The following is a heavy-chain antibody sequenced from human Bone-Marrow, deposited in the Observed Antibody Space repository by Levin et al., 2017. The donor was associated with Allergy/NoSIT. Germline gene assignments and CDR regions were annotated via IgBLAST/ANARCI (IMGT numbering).Heavy chain of an antibody. CDR2: INPNSGGT. CDR1: GYTFTGYY. V-gene: IGHV1-2*04. CDR3: ARGSGNVLLWFGELFAFDY. J-gene: IGHJ4*02. D-gene: IGHD3-10*01. Sequence: ASVKVSCKASGYTFTGYYMHWVRQAPGQGLEWMGWINPNSGGTNYAQKFQGWVTMTRDTSISTAYMELSRLRSDDTAVYYCARGSGNVLLWFGELFAFDYWGQGTLVTVSS.